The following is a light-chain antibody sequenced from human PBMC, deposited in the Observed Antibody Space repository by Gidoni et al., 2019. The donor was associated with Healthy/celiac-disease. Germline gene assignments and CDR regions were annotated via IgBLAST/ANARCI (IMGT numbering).Light chain of an antibody. V-gene: IGLV2-11*01. CDR2: DVS. Sequence: QAVTISCTGTSSDVGGYHYVSWYQKHQGKAPKLMLYDVSKRPSGVPDRFSGSKSGNTASLTISGLQAEDEADYYCCSYAGSYIWVFGGGTQLTVL. CDR3: CSYAGSYIWV. J-gene: IGLJ3*02. CDR1: SSDVGGYHY.